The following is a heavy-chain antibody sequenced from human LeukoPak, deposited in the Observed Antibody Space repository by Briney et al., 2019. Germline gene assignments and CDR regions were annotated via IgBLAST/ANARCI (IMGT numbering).Heavy chain of an antibody. J-gene: IGHJ4*02. CDR3: ARGEAAAGTDY. D-gene: IGHD6-13*01. Sequence: GASVKVSCKASGGTFSSYTISWVRQAPGQGLEWMGRIIPIFGTANYAQKFQGRVTITTDESTSTAYMELSSLRSEDTAVYYCARGEAAAGTDYWGQGTLVTVSS. CDR1: GGTFSSYT. V-gene: IGHV1-69*05. CDR2: IIPIFGTA.